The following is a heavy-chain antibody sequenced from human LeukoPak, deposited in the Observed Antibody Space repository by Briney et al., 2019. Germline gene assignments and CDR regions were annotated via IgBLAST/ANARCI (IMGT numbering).Heavy chain of an antibody. CDR1: GYTFTGYY. V-gene: IGHV1-2*02. CDR2: INPNSGGT. Sequence: ASVKVSCKASGYTFTGYYMHWVRQAPGQGLEWMGWINPNSGGTNYAQKFQGRVTMTRDTSISTAYMELSRLRSDDTAVYYCARVPAAGTGLPNNWLDPWGQGTLVTVSS. D-gene: IGHD6-13*01. CDR3: ARVPAAGTGLPNNWLDP. J-gene: IGHJ5*02.